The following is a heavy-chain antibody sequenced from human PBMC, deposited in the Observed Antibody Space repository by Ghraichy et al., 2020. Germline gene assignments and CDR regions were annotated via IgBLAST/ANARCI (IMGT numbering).Heavy chain of an antibody. D-gene: IGHD3-3*01. CDR2: IYYSGST. V-gene: IGHV4-59*08. Sequence: SETLSLTCTVSGGSISSYYWSWIRQPPGKGLEWIGYIYYSGSTNYNPSLKSRVTISVDTSKNQFSLKLSSVTAADTAVYYCARLLELRPEVSYFDYWGQGTLVTVSS. J-gene: IGHJ4*02. CDR1: GGSISSYY. CDR3: ARLLELRPEVSYFDY.